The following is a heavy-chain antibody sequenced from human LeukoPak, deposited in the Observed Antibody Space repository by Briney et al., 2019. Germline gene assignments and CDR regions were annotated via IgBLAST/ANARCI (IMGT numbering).Heavy chain of an antibody. CDR3: ASGHTSIKRLRAFDI. D-gene: IGHD3-3*02. CDR1: GLTFSSYS. CDR2: ISSSSSTI. Sequence: GGSLRLSCAASGLTFSSYSMNWVGQAPGKGLEGVSYISSSSSTIYYAGSVKGRFTISRDNAKNSLYLQMNSLRAEDTAVYYCASGHTSIKRLRAFDIWGQGTMVTVSS. V-gene: IGHV3-48*01. J-gene: IGHJ3*02.